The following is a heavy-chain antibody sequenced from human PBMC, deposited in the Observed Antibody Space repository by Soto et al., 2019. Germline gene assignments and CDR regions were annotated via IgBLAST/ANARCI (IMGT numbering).Heavy chain of an antibody. CDR2: ISADNGNT. V-gene: IGHV1-18*01. CDR1: GYTFTSYG. D-gene: IGHD1-26*01. J-gene: IGHJ4*02. Sequence: QVQLVQSGAEVKKPGASVKVSCKASGYTFTSYGISWVRQAPGQGLEWMGWISADNGNTNYAQKLQGRVTMTTDTSTSTANMELRSLRSDDTDVYYCARDRGSYALDYWGQGTLVTVSS. CDR3: ARDRGSYALDY.